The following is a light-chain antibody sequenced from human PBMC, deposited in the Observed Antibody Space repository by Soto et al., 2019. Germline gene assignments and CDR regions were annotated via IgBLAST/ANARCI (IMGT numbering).Light chain of an antibody. CDR1: QGIRNF. J-gene: IGKJ3*01. V-gene: IGKV1-27*01. CDR3: QKYSSVPV. Sequence: DIQMTQSPTSLSASVGDRVTITCRASQGIRNFVAWYQQKPGKAPKLLIYAASTLQSGVPSRFSGSGSGTAFTLTITSLQPDDVATYSCQKYSSVPVFGPGTKVEIK. CDR2: AAS.